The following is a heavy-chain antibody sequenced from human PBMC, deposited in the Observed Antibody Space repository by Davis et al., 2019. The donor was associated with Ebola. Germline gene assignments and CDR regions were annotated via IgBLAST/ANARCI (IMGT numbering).Heavy chain of an antibody. Sequence: GESLKISCAASGFTFSDYYMSWIRQAPGKGLEWVSYISSSGSTIYYADSVKGRFTISRDNAMNSLYLQMNSLRAEDTAVYYCARDPNSSGWYWGLIHFDYWGQGTLVTVSS. V-gene: IGHV3-11*04. D-gene: IGHD6-19*01. CDR2: ISSSGSTI. CDR3: ARDPNSSGWYWGLIHFDY. CDR1: GFTFSDYY. J-gene: IGHJ4*02.